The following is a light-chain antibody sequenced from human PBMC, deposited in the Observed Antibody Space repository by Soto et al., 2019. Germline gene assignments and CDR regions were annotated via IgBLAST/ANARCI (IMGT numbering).Light chain of an antibody. CDR2: DVS. CDR3: SSYTSSHTWV. J-gene: IGLJ2*01. Sequence: QSVLTQPRSVSGSPGQSVTISCTGTSSDVGGYNYVSWYQQHPGKAPKLMIYDVSKRPSGVPDRFSGSKSGNTASLTISGLQAEDEADYYCSSYTSSHTWVFGGGTKLTVL. CDR1: SSDVGGYNY. V-gene: IGLV2-11*01.